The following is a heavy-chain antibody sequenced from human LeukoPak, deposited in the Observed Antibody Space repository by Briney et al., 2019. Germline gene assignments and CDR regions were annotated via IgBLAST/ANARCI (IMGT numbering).Heavy chain of an antibody. CDR3: ASATRDGYNLS. V-gene: IGHV3-21*01. D-gene: IGHD5-24*01. CDR1: GFTFSSYS. CDR2: ISSSSSYI. Sequence: GRSLRLSCAASGFTFSSYSMNWVRQAPGKGLEWVSSISSSSSYIYYADSVKGRFTISRDNAKNSLYLQMNSLRAEDTAVYYCASATRDGYNLSWGQGTLVTVSS. J-gene: IGHJ5*02.